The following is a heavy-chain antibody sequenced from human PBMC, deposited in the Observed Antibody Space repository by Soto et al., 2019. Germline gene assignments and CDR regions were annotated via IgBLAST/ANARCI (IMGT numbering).Heavy chain of an antibody. CDR3: ARVVVVAATPYDWFDP. CDR1: GYTFTSYA. V-gene: IGHV1-3*01. Sequence: QVQLVQSGAEVKKPGASVKVSCKASGYTFTSYAMHWVRQAPGQRLEWMGWMNAGNGNTKHSQKFPGRVTITRETSASTAYMELSSLRSEDTAVYYCARVVVVAATPYDWFDPWGQGTLVTVSS. D-gene: IGHD2-15*01. J-gene: IGHJ5*02. CDR2: MNAGNGNT.